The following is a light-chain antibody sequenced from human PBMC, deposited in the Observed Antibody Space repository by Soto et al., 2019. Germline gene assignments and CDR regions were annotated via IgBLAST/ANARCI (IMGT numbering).Light chain of an antibody. CDR2: LNSDGSH. J-gene: IGLJ2*01. Sequence: QPVLTQSPSASASLGASVKLTCTPSSGHSSYALAWHQQQPQKGHRYLMKLNSDGSHSKGDGIPDRFSGSSSGTERYLTISGLQSEEEADYYCQTWGTGIQVFGGGTQLAVL. CDR1: SGHSSYA. V-gene: IGLV4-69*01. CDR3: QTWGTGIQV.